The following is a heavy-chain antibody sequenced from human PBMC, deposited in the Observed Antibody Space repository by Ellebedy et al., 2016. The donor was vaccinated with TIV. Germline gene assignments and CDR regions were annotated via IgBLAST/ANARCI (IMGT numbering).Heavy chain of an antibody. CDR3: ARQSYDYIWGSYRYAVIDY. D-gene: IGHD3-16*02. CDR1: GGSISSYY. Sequence: MPSETLSLTCTVSGGSISSYYRSWIRQPPGKGLEWIGYIYYSGSTNYNPSLKSRVTISVDTSKHQFSLKLSPVTAADTAVYYCARQSYDYIWGSYRYAVIDYWGQGTLVTVSS. J-gene: IGHJ4*02. CDR2: IYYSGST. V-gene: IGHV4-59*08.